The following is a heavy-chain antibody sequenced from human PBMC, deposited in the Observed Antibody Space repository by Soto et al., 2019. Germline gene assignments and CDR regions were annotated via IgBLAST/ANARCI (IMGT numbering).Heavy chain of an antibody. Sequence: AVKDPCKESGYTYTSYYMHWVQQAPRQGLEWMGIINPSGGSKSYAQKSQGRVTMTRDTSTSTVYMELSSLRSEDTAVYYCARVSFRGVIITPGSWGQGTLVPVFS. CDR2: INPSGGSK. V-gene: IGHV1-46*01. CDR3: ARVSFRGVIITPGS. CDR1: GYTYTSYY. D-gene: IGHD3-10*01. J-gene: IGHJ5*02.